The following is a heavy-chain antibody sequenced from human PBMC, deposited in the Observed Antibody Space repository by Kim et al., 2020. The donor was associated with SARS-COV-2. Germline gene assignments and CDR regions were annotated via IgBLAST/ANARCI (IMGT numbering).Heavy chain of an antibody. Sequence: FQGRVTITADESTSTAYMELSSLRSEDTAVYYCAEYYYGSGSYYSGWFDPWGQGTLVTVSS. CDR3: AEYYYGSGSYYSGWFDP. V-gene: IGHV1-69*01. D-gene: IGHD3-10*01. J-gene: IGHJ5*02.